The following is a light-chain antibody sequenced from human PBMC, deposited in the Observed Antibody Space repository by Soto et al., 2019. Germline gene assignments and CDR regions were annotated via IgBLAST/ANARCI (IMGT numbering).Light chain of an antibody. V-gene: IGLV2-14*01. J-gene: IGLJ2*01. CDR2: DVS. Sequence: QSALTQPASVSGSPGQSITISCTGTSSDVGGYNYVSWYQQHPGKAPKLMIYDVSNRPSGVSRRFSGSKSGNTASLTISGLQAGDEADYHCSSYTSSSAVVFGGGTKLTVL. CDR1: SSDVGGYNY. CDR3: SSYTSSSAVV.